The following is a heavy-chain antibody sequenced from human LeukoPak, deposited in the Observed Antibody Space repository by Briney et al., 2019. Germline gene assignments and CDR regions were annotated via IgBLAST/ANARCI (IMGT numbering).Heavy chain of an antibody. V-gene: IGHV3-23*01. CDR3: ARGSIVGATRRDY. D-gene: IGHD1-26*01. CDR2: ISGSGGST. J-gene: IGHJ4*02. CDR1: GFTFSSYA. Sequence: GGSLRLSCAASGFTFSSYATSWVRQAPGKGLEWVSAISGSGGSTYYADSVKGRFTISRDNSKNTLYLQMNSLRAEDTAVYYCARGSIVGATRRDYWGQGTLVTVSS.